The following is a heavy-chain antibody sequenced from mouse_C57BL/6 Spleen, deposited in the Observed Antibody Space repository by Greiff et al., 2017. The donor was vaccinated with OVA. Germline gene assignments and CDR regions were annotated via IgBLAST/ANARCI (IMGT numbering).Heavy chain of an antibody. D-gene: IGHD2-4*01. Sequence: VQLQQSGAELVRPGASVTLSCKASGYTFTDYEMHWVKQTPVHGLEWIGAIDPETGGTAYNQKFKGKAILTADKSSSTAYMELRSLTSEDSAVYYCTRYGYDYDPFAYWGQGTLVTVSA. CDR1: GYTFTDYE. J-gene: IGHJ3*01. CDR2: IDPETGGT. CDR3: TRYGYDYDPFAY. V-gene: IGHV1-15*01.